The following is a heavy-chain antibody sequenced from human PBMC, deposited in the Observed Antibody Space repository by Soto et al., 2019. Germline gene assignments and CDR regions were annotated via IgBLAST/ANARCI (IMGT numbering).Heavy chain of an antibody. CDR1: GGTFSSYA. CDR3: ARESRYCSGGSCYFINGIDY. D-gene: IGHD2-15*01. CDR2: IIPIFGTA. V-gene: IGHV1-69*13. Sequence: GASVKVSSKASGGTFSSYAISGVRQAPGQGLEWMGGIIPIFGTANYAQKFQGRVTITADESTSTAYMELSSLRSEDTAVYYCARESRYCSGGSCYFINGIDYWGQGTLVTVSS. J-gene: IGHJ4*02.